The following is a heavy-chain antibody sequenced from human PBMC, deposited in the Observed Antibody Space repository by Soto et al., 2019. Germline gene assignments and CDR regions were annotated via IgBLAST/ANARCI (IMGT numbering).Heavy chain of an antibody. CDR1: GYIFSNYA. CDR3: ARDRTTRSTRRFDY. J-gene: IGHJ4*02. CDR2: ISGADGNT. D-gene: IGHD4-17*01. V-gene: IGHV1-3*01. Sequence: ASVKVSCKASGYIFSNYAIHWVRQAPGQRLEWMGWISGADGNTRYSPKFQDRLTISTDTSASTAYMELSSLRSEDTAVFYCARDRTTRSTRRFDYWGQGTLVTVSS.